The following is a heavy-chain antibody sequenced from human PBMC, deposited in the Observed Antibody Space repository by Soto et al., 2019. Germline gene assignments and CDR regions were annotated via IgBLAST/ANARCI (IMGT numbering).Heavy chain of an antibody. CDR1: GRSMSSNY. CDR3: ASYRGALYFES. Sequence: PSETLSLTCSVSGRSMSSNYWSWIRQSPDKGLEWLGYVFYGGTDYNPSLGGRVSTSVETSESQFSLKLTSVTVADTAVYYCASYRGALYFESWGPGIMVTVYS. D-gene: IGHD3-16*01. J-gene: IGHJ4*02. CDR2: VFYGGT. V-gene: IGHV4-59*01.